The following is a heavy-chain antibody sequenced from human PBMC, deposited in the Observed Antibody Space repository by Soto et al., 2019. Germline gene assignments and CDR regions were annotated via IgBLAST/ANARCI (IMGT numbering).Heavy chain of an antibody. V-gene: IGHV4-30-2*01. CDR2: IYHSGST. Sequence: PSETLSLTCAVSGGSISSGGYSWSWIRQPPGKGLEWIGYIYHSGSTYYNPSLKSRVTISVDRSKNQFSLKLSSVTAADTAVYYCARDLTGRAAAGPGSYYYYGMDVWGQGTTVTVSS. J-gene: IGHJ6*02. CDR1: GGSISSGGYS. D-gene: IGHD6-13*01. CDR3: ARDLTGRAAAGPGSYYYYGMDV.